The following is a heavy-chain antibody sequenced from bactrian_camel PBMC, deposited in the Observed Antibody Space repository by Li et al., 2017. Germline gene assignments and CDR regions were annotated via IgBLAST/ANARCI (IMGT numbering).Heavy chain of an antibody. D-gene: IGHD1*01. CDR3: VRDEAYYAMYYFFRY. CDR2: ITPGGGTT. CDR1: EFLANSGY. Sequence: VESGGGSVQPGGSLRLSCVVSEFLANSGYMAWFRQAPGTEREWVASITPGGGTTYCADSLKGRFTISRDNAKNTLYLQMKSLKPEDTAVYYCVRDEAYYAMYYFFRYWGQGTQVTV. J-gene: IGHJ4*01. V-gene: IGHV3S28*01.